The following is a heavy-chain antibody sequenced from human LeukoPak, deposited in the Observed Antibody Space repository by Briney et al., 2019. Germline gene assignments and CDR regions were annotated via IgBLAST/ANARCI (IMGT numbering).Heavy chain of an antibody. J-gene: IGHJ5*02. CDR1: GFTVSDYY. D-gene: IGHD6-13*01. CDR2: IDRSGTYT. V-gene: IGHV3-11*06. Sequence: PGGSLRLSCAASGFTVSDYYMNWIRQAPGKGLEWVSYIDRSGTYTNYADSVKGRFTISRDSAKNSLYLQMNSLRAEDTAVYYCARGQQLASWGQGTLVTVSS. CDR3: ARGQQLAS.